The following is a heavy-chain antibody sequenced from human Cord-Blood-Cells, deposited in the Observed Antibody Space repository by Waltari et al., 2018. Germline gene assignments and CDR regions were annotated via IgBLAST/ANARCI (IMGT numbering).Heavy chain of an antibody. CDR1: GYTFTGYY. D-gene: IGHD1-26*01. Sequence: QVQLVQSGAEVKKPGASVKVSCKASGYTFTGYYMHWVRQAPGQGLEWMGWINPNSGGTNYAQKFQGRVTMTRDTSISTAYMELSRLRSDDTAVYYCARDLTEVEATVPIDYWGQGTLVTVSS. J-gene: IGHJ4*02. V-gene: IGHV1-2*02. CDR3: ARDLTEVEATVPIDY. CDR2: INPNSGGT.